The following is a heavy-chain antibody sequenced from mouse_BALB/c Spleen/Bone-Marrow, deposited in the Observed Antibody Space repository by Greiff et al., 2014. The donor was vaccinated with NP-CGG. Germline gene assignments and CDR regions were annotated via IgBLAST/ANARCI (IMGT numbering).Heavy chain of an antibody. V-gene: IGHV5-9-3*01. D-gene: IGHD1-1*01. Sequence: EVQRVESGGGLVKPGGSLKLSCAASGFTFSSYAMSWVRQTPEKRLEWVATISSGGSYTYYPDSVKGRFTISRDNAKNTLYLQMSSLRSEDTAMYYCARHGTTRLLDYWGQGTTLTVSP. CDR1: GFTFSSYA. CDR2: ISSGGSYT. CDR3: ARHGTTRLLDY. J-gene: IGHJ2*01.